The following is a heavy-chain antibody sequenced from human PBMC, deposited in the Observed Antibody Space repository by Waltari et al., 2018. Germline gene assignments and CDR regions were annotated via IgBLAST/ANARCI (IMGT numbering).Heavy chain of an antibody. V-gene: IGHV1-18*01. CDR1: GYTFTSYG. CDR2: ISAYNGNT. D-gene: IGHD6-19*01. CDR3: ARGELIAVAGFLSQPVFLDY. J-gene: IGHJ4*02. Sequence: QVQLVQSGAEVKKPGASVKVSCKASGYTFTSYGISWVRQAPGQGLEWMGWISAYNGNTNYAQKLQGRVTMTTDTSTSTAYMELRSLRSDDTAVYYCARGELIAVAGFLSQPVFLDYWGQGTLVTVSS.